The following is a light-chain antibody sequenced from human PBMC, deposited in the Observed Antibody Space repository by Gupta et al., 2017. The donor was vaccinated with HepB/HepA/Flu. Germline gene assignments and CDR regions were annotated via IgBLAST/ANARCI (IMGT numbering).Light chain of an antibody. V-gene: IGKV1-12*01. CDR3: QQGNNFPFT. Sequence: DIQMTQSPSSVSASVGDRVTIPCRASQNIRSDLVWYQQKPGKAPNLLIYGASSLQSGVPSRFSGRGSGTDFTLTISSLQPEESATYYCQQGNNFPFTFGHGTNVDIK. J-gene: IGKJ3*01. CDR1: QNIRSD. CDR2: GAS.